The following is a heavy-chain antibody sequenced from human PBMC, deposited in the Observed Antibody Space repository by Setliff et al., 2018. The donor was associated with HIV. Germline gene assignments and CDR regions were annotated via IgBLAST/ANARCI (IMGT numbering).Heavy chain of an antibody. V-gene: IGHV4-4*09. CDR2: IYNSAST. CDR3: ARYRYYYDSSGYGRWFDP. J-gene: IGHJ5*02. Sequence: LSLTCTVSGGSISSYYWTWIRQPPGKGLEWIGYIYNSASTSYNPSLKSRVTISVDTSKNQFSLKLSSVTAADTAVYYCARYRYYYDSSGYGRWFDPWGQGTLVTVSS. CDR1: GGSISSYY. D-gene: IGHD3-22*01.